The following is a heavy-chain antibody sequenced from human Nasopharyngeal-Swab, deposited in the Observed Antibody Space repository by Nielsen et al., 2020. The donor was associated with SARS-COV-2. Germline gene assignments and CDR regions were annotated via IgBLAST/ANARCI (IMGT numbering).Heavy chain of an antibody. CDR1: GFNFSDYY. J-gene: IGHJ6*03. CDR3: ARGLYYYYYYYMDV. D-gene: IGHD2-15*01. V-gene: IGHV3-11*04. Sequence: GESLKISCAASGFNFSDYYMSWIRQAPGKGLEWVSYISSSGSTIYYADSVKGRFTISRDNAKNSLYLQMNSLRAEDTAVYYCARGLYYYYYYYMDVWGKGTTVTVSS. CDR2: ISSSGSTI.